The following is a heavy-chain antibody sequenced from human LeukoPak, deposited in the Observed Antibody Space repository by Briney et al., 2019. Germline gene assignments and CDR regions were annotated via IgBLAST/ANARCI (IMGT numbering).Heavy chain of an antibody. D-gene: IGHD3-3*01. CDR3: ARGLDFWSGYSDY. CDR1: GGSISSGDYY. Sequence: SQTLSLTCTVSGGSISSGDYYWSWIRQPPGKGLEWIGYIYYSGSTYYNPSLKSRVTISVDTSKNQFSLKLSSVTAADTALYYCARGLDFWSGYSDYWGQGTLVTVSS. V-gene: IGHV4-30-4*08. J-gene: IGHJ4*02. CDR2: IYYSGST.